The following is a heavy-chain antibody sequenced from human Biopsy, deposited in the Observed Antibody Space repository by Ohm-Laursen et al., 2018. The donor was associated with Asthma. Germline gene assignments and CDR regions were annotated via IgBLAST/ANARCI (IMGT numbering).Heavy chain of an antibody. Sequence: SLRLSCTASGFAVSRDHMFWVRQAPGKGLEWVSVIYSGGTPHTADSVRGRFTISRDYSKNMLYLQMHSLRAEDTAVYYCARGDSSNWSHYYFDYWGQGTLVTVSS. V-gene: IGHV3-53*01. CDR3: ARGDSSNWSHYYFDY. CDR2: IYSGGTP. CDR1: GFAVSRDH. J-gene: IGHJ4*02. D-gene: IGHD3-22*01.